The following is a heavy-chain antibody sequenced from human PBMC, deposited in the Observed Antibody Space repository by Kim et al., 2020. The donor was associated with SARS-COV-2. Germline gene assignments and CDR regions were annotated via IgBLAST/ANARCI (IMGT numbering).Heavy chain of an antibody. V-gene: IGHV3-13*01. CDR1: GFTFNNYD. CDR2: IGTAGDT. CDR3: ARGREMVQGVMSLDYFDY. J-gene: IGHJ4*02. D-gene: IGHD3-10*01. Sequence: GGSLRLSCAASGFTFNNYDMHWVRQTTGKGLEWVSAIGTAGDTYYPGSVKGRFTISRENAKNSLYLQMNSLRAGDTAVYYCARGREMVQGVMSLDYFDYWGQGTLVTVSS.